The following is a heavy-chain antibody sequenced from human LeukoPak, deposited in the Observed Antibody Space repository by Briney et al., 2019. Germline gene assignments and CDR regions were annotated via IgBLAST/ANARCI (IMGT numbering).Heavy chain of an antibody. CDR3: ARDGYSSGWYYFDY. J-gene: IGHJ4*02. CDR2: INSDGGST. CDR1: GFTFSSYW. V-gene: IGHV3-74*01. D-gene: IGHD6-19*01. Sequence: GGSLRLSCAASGFTFSSYWMHWVRQAPGKGLVWVSRINSDGGSTSYADSVKGRFTISRDNAKNTLYLQMNSLRAEDTAVYYCARDGYSSGWYYFDYWGQGTLLTVSS.